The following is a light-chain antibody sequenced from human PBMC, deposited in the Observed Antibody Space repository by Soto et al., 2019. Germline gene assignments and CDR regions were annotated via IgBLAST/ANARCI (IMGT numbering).Light chain of an antibody. CDR1: SSNIGAGYD. V-gene: IGLV1-40*01. CDR2: GNS. J-gene: IGLJ2*01. CDR3: QSYDSSLSGWV. Sequence: QSVLTQPPSVSGAPGQRVTISCTGSSSNIGAGYDVHWYQQFPGTAPKLLISGNSNRPSGVPDRFSGSKSGTSASLPITGLQAEDEADYYCQSYDSSLSGWVFGGGTKVTVL.